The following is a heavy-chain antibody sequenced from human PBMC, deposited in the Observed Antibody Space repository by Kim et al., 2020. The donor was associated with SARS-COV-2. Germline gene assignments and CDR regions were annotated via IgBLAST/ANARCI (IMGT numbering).Heavy chain of an antibody. CDR2: FDPEDGET. D-gene: IGHD3-9*01. Sequence: ASVKVSCKVSGYTLTELSMHWVRQAPGKGLEWMGGFDPEDGETIYAQKFQGRVTMTEDTSTDTAYMELSSLRSEDTAVYYCATKGDYDILTGYYSQFRYWGQGTLVTVSS. V-gene: IGHV1-24*01. J-gene: IGHJ4*02. CDR1: GYTLTELS. CDR3: ATKGDYDILTGYYSQFRY.